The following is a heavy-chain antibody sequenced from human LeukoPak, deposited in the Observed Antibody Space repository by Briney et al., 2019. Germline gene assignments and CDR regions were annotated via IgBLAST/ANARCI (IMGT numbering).Heavy chain of an antibody. J-gene: IGHJ6*02. V-gene: IGHV4-59*08. CDR2: MHSSGST. D-gene: IGHD2-15*01. CDR3: ARYCSGGSCLYYYYGMDA. CDR1: GGSISNYY. Sequence: PSETLSLTCTVSGGSISNYYWSWIRQPPGKGLEWIGYMHSSGSTNYNPSLKSRVTISVDASKNQFSLKLSSVTAADTAVYYCARYCSGGSCLYYYYGMDAWGQGTTVTVSS.